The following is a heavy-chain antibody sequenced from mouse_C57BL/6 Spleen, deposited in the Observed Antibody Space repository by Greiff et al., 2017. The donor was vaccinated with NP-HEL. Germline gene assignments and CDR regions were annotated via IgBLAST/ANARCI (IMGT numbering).Heavy chain of an antibody. CDR1: GYTFTSYW. Sequence: EVQLQQSGTVLARPGASVKMSCKTSGYTFTSYWMHWVKQRPGQGLEWIGAIYPGNSDTSYNQKFKGKAKLTAVTSASTAYMELSSLTNEDSAVYYCTRSITTVVAPYSFDYWGQGTTLTVSS. V-gene: IGHV1-5*01. CDR3: TRSITTVVAPYSFDY. J-gene: IGHJ2*01. CDR2: IYPGNSDT. D-gene: IGHD1-1*01.